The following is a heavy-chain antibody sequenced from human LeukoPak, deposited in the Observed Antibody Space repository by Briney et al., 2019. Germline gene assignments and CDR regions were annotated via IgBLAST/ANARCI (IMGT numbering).Heavy chain of an antibody. CDR3: ARLRPSIGAAGTFDY. D-gene: IGHD6-13*01. Sequence: SETLSLTCTVSGGSISSYYWSWIRQPPGKGLEGIGYIYYTGSTKYNASLKSRVTISVDTSKNQFSLKLSSVTAADTAVYYCARLRPSIGAAGTFDYWGQGTLVTVSS. CDR1: GGSISSYY. V-gene: IGHV4-59*08. J-gene: IGHJ4*02. CDR2: IYYTGST.